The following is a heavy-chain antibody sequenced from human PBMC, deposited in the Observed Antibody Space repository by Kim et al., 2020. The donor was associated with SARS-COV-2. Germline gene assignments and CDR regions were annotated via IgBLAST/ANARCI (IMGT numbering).Heavy chain of an antibody. CDR3: AKGARLAGDH. D-gene: IGHD7-27*01. V-gene: IGHV3-23*01. CDR1: GFTFGTYS. CDR2: IGGSSDST. Sequence: GGSLRLSCAASGFTFGTYSMTWVRQAPGKGLEWVSAIGGSSDSTVYADSVKGRFTISRDNSKNTLYLQMNSLRAEDTAVYYCAKGARLAGDHWGQGTLVTVSS. J-gene: IGHJ4*02.